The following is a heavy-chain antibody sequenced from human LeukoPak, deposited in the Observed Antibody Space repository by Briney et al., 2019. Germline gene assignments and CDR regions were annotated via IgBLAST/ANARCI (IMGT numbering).Heavy chain of an antibody. V-gene: IGHV1-69*13. J-gene: IGHJ4*02. CDR2: IIPIFGTA. CDR1: GGTFSSYA. CDR3: ARAKGPYCSGGSCYSDY. Sequence: SVNVSCKSSGGTFSSYAISWVRQAPGQGLEWMGGIIPIFGTANYAQKFQGRVTITADESTSTAYMELSRLRSEDTAVYYCARAKGPYCSGGSCYSDYWGQGTLVTVSS. D-gene: IGHD2-15*01.